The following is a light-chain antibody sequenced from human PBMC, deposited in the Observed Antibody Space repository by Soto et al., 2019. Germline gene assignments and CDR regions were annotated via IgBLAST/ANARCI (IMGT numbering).Light chain of an antibody. CDR2: AAS. CDR1: QSISSY. Sequence: DIQMTQSPSSLSASVGDRVTITCRASQSISSYLNWYQQRPGKAPKLLIYAASSLQTEVPSRFSGSGSGTDFTLTISSLQPEDFATYYCQQSYTVPNTFGQGIKLEI. J-gene: IGKJ2*01. CDR3: QQSYTVPNT. V-gene: IGKV1-39*01.